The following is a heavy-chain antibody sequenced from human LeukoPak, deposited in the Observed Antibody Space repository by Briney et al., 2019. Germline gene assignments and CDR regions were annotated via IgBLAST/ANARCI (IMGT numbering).Heavy chain of an antibody. CDR1: GFTFSSYA. J-gene: IGHJ5*02. Sequence: GGSLRLSCAASGFTFSSYAMHWVRQAPGKGLEYVSAISSNGGSTYYANSVKGRFTISRDNSKNTLYLQMGSLRAEDMAVYYCARAARPWGQGTLVTVSS. CDR3: ARAARP. CDR2: ISSNGGST. V-gene: IGHV3-64*01.